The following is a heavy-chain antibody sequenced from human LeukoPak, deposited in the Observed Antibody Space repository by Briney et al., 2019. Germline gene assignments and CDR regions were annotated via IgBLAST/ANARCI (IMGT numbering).Heavy chain of an antibody. D-gene: IGHD1-26*01. J-gene: IGHJ5*02. CDR1: GGSFSGYY. Sequence: PSETLSLTCAVYGGSFSGYYWNWIRQPPGKGLEWIGEINHSGSANYIPSLKSRVTISVDTSKNQFSLKLSSVTAADTAVYYCARGSKMLGYNWCDPWGQGTLVTVSS. CDR2: INHSGSA. CDR3: ARGSKMLGYNWCDP. V-gene: IGHV4-34*01.